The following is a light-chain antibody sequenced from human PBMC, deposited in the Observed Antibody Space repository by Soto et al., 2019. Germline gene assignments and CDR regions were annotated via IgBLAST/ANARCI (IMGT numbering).Light chain of an antibody. Sequence: DIVMTQSPLSLPVTPGEPASISCRSSQSLLHSNGYNYLDWYLQKPGQSPQLLIYLGSNRASGVTDRFSGSGSGPDFTLIISRVEAEDVGVYYCMQALQTWTFGQGTKVEIK. CDR2: LGS. CDR1: QSLLHSNGYNY. CDR3: MQALQTWT. V-gene: IGKV2-28*01. J-gene: IGKJ1*01.